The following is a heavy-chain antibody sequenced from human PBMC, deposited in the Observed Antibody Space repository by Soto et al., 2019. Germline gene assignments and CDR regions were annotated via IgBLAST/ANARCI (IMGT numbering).Heavy chain of an antibody. V-gene: IGHV1-69*06. D-gene: IGHD3-10*01. Sequence: SVKVSCKVSGGTFSSYRFSWVRQAPGQGLEWMGGITPVFGTPDYAQKFQGRVTVTADRSTNTAYMELSRLTSEDTAVYYCARDLPSLEVRSYGMDVWGQGTTVTVPS. CDR3: ARDLPSLEVRSYGMDV. J-gene: IGHJ6*02. CDR2: ITPVFGTP. CDR1: GGTFSSYR.